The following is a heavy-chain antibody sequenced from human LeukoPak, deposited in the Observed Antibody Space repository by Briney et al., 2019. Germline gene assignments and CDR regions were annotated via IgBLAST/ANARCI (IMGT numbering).Heavy chain of an antibody. CDR3: ARDHGDYVVNWYFDL. J-gene: IGHJ2*01. V-gene: IGHV4-34*01. CDR2: INHSGST. Sequence: SETLSLTYAVYGGSFSNYYWSWIRQPPGKGLEWIGEINHSGSTNYNPSLKSRVTISVDTSKNQFSLKLSSVTAADTAVYYCARDHGDYVVNWYFDLWGRGTLVTVSS. CDR1: GGSFSNYY. D-gene: IGHD4-17*01.